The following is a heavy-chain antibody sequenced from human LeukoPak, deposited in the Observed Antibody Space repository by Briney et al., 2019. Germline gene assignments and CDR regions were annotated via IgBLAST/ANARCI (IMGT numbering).Heavy chain of an antibody. Sequence: PSETLSLTCAVYGGSFSGYYWSWIRQPPGKGLEWIGEINHSGSTNYNPSLKSRVTISVDTSKNQFSLKLSSVTAADTAVYYCARGYYDSSGYYFDYWGQGTLVTVSA. D-gene: IGHD3-22*01. CDR3: ARGYYDSSGYYFDY. CDR1: GGSFSGYY. CDR2: INHSGST. V-gene: IGHV4-34*01. J-gene: IGHJ4*02.